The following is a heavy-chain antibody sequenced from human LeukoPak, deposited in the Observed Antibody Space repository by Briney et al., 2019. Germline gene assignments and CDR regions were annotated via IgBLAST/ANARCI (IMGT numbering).Heavy chain of an antibody. D-gene: IGHD1-7*01. CDR3: AREGGTVEIGEFDY. J-gene: IGHJ4*02. Sequence: PGGSLSLSCAASGFTFTFSNCGVHWLRQATGMGLVGVEFIQYEYSEKSYADSVKGRCTTSRDNSKNTVYLQRNSLRVEDTAVYYCAREGGTVEIGEFDYWGQGTLVTVSS. V-gene: IGHV3-30*02. CDR2: IQYEYSEK. CDR1: GFTFTFSNCG.